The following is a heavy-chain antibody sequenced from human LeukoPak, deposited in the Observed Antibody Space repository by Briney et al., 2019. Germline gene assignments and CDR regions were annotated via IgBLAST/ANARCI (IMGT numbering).Heavy chain of an antibody. Sequence: PSETLSLTCTVSGGSISSNSYYWGWIRQSPGKGLEWIANIYYTGSTYYNPSLKSRITISVDTSKSQFSLELSSVTAADTAVYYCAREGYCSGTSCYNFNYWGQGTLVTVSS. CDR2: IYYTGST. CDR3: AREGYCSGTSCYNFNY. D-gene: IGHD2-2*02. J-gene: IGHJ4*02. V-gene: IGHV4-39*07. CDR1: GGSISSNSYY.